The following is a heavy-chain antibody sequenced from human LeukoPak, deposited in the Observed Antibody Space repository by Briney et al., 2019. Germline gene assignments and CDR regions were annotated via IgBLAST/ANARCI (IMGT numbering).Heavy chain of an antibody. CDR1: GFTFDDYA. CDR3: AGGNCSSTSCLDGFDY. V-gene: IGHV3-9*01. J-gene: IGHJ4*02. Sequence: GRSLRLSCAASGFTFDDYAMHWVRQAPGKGLEWVSGISRNSGSIGYADSVKGRFTISRDNAKNSLYLQMNSLRAEDTALYYCAGGNCSSTSCLDGFDYWGQGTLVTVSS. CDR2: ISRNSGSI. D-gene: IGHD2-2*01.